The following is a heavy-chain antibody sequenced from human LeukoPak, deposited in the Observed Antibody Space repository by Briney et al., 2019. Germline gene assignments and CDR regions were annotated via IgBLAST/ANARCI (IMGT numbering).Heavy chain of an antibody. J-gene: IGHJ4*02. D-gene: IGHD6-19*01. V-gene: IGHV3-7*01. CDR1: GFTFSSLW. CDR3: ASGSGFLFDH. CDR2: IKQDGSEI. Sequence: GGSLRPSCAVSGFTFSSLWMTWVRQAPGKGLEWVANIKQDGSEIYYVDSVKGRFTISRDNAKNSLYLQMNSLRAEDTAVYYCASGSGFLFDHWGQGTLVTVSS.